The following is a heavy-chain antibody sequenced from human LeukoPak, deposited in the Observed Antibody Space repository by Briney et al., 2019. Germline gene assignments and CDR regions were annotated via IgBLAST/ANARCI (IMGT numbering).Heavy chain of an antibody. CDR1: GYTFTSYY. CDR3: ARKGLWFGELDY. D-gene: IGHD3-10*01. V-gene: IGHV1-46*01. Sequence: GASVKVSCKASGYTFTSYYMHWVRQAPGQGLKWMGIINPSGGSTSYAQKFQGRVTMTRDTSTSTVYMELSSLRSEDTAVYYCARKGLWFGELDYWGQGTLVTVSS. CDR2: INPSGGST. J-gene: IGHJ4*02.